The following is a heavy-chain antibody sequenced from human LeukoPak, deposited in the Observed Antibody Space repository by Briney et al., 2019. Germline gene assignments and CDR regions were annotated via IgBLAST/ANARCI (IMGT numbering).Heavy chain of an antibody. D-gene: IGHD2-15*01. CDR2: LSYDGSNK. CDR1: GFTFSSYA. V-gene: IGHV3-30-3*01. J-gene: IGHJ3*02. CDR3: ARGGLGYCSGGSCYPGAAFDI. Sequence: GGSLRLSCAASGFTFSSYAMHWVRQAPGKGLEWVAVLSYDGSNKYYADSVKGRFTISRDNSKNTLYLQMNSLRAEDTAVYYCARGGLGYCSGGSCYPGAAFDIWGQGTMVTVSS.